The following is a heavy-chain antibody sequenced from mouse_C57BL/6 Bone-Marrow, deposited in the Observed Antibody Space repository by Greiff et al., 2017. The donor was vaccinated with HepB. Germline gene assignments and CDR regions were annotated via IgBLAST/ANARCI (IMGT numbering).Heavy chain of an antibody. CDR1: GHTFTDYE. Sequence: QVQLKESGAELVRPGASVTLSCKASGHTFTDYEMHWVKQTPVHGLEWIGAIDPETGGTAYNQKFKGKAILTADKSSSTAYMELRSLTSEDSAVYYCTRDYDGAYWGQGTLVTVSA. CDR2: IDPETGGT. J-gene: IGHJ3*01. D-gene: IGHD2-4*01. V-gene: IGHV1-15*01. CDR3: TRDYDGAY.